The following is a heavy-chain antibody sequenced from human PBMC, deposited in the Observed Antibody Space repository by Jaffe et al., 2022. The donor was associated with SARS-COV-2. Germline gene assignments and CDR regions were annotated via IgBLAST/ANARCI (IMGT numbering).Heavy chain of an antibody. J-gene: IGHJ4*02. V-gene: IGHV3-48*03. CDR1: GFTFSSYE. D-gene: IGHD3-10*01. CDR2: ISSSGSTI. CDR3: ARAVGGSNYFDY. Sequence: EVQLVESGGGLVQPGGSLRLSCAASGFTFSSYEMNWVRQAPGKGLEWVSYISSSGSTIYYADSVKGRFTISRDNAKNSLYLQMNSLRAEDTAVYYCARAVGGSNYFDYWGQGTLVTVSS.